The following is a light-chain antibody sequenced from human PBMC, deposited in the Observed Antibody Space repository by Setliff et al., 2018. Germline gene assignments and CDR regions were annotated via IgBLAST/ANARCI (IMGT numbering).Light chain of an antibody. Sequence: SVLTQPASVSGSPGQSITISCTGTYSDVGKYNLVSWYQQHPGKAPKLILYDFTTRPSGVSDRFSGSKSANTASLTISGLQAEDEADYYCCSYAGSSTFVFGGGTKATV. V-gene: IGLV2-23*02. CDR2: DFT. J-gene: IGLJ1*01. CDR1: YSDVGKYNL. CDR3: CSYAGSSTFV.